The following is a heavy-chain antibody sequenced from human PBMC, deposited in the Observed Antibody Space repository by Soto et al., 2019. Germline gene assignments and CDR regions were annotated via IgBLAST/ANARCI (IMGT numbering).Heavy chain of an antibody. Sequence: EVQLVESGGGLIQPGGSLRLYCAASGFTFGDYSMDWVRQAPGKGLEWISSISSGSSTIYYADSVKGRFTISRDNAKNSLYLQMNSLREDDSVVYYCTKDSGGCRFDSWGQGTLVTVSS. D-gene: IGHD2-15*01. CDR1: GFTFGDYS. CDR2: ISSGSSTI. CDR3: TKDSGGCRFDS. V-gene: IGHV3-48*02. J-gene: IGHJ5*01.